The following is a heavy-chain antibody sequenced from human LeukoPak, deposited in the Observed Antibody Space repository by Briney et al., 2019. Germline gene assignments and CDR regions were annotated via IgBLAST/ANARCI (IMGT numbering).Heavy chain of an antibody. Sequence: GGSLRLSCAASGFTFSSYGMHWVRQAPGKGLEWVAVIWYDGSNKYYADSVKGRFTISRDNSKNTLYLQMNSLRAEDTAVYYCARDPLRGYSYGYFGLGEPTYYFDYWGQGTLVTVSS. V-gene: IGHV3-33*01. CDR1: GFTFSSYG. D-gene: IGHD5-18*01. CDR3: ARDPLRGYSYGYFGLGEPTYYFDY. J-gene: IGHJ4*02. CDR2: IWYDGSNK.